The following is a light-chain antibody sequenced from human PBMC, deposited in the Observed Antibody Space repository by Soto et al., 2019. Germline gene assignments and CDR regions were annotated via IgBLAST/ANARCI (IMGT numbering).Light chain of an antibody. J-gene: IGLJ1*01. V-gene: IGLV1-40*01. CDR1: SSNIGAGYD. CDR2: GNS. Sequence: QSVLTQPPSVSGAPGQRVTISCTGSSSNIGAGYDVHWYQQLPGTAPKLLIYGNSNRPSGVPDRFSGSKSGTSASLAITGLQAEDEADYYCQSYDSSLSGSNVFGTGTKHTVL. CDR3: QSYDSSLSGSNV.